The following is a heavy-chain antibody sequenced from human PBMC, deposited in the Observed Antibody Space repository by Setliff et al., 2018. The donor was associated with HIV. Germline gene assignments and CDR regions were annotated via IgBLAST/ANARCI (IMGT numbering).Heavy chain of an antibody. J-gene: IGHJ4*02. CDR2: IETDGSDT. CDR3: ARAGWYNSDGPPGNYDL. D-gene: IGHD1-1*01. Sequence: GGSLRLSCAASGFIFGSYWMHWVRQTPEKGLEWVARIETDGSDTSYADSVKGRFTISRDNTKKTLYLQMNSLRVEDTAVYYCARAGWYNSDGPPGNYDLWGQGTLVTVSS. V-gene: IGHV3-74*01. CDR1: GFIFGSYW.